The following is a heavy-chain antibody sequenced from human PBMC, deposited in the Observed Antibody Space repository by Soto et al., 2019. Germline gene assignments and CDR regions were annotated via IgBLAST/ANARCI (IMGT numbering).Heavy chain of an antibody. CDR1: GYTFTSYA. V-gene: IGHV1-3*01. Sequence: QVQLVQSGAEVKKPGASVKVSCKASGYTFTSYAMHWVRQAPGQRLEWMGWINAGNGNTKYSQKFQGRVTITRDTPASTAYMELSSLRSADAAVYYCARSIAVVTAADYWGQGTLVTVSS. D-gene: IGHD2-21*02. CDR3: ARSIAVVTAADY. CDR2: INAGNGNT. J-gene: IGHJ4*02.